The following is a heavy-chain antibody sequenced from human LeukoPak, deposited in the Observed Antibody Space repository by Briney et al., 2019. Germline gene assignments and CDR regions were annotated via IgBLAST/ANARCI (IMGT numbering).Heavy chain of an antibody. CDR1: GGTFSSYA. D-gene: IGHD5-18*01. V-gene: IGHV1-69*04. Sequence: GASVKVSCKASGGTFSSYAISWVRQAPGQGLEWMGRIIPILGIANYAQKFQGRVTITADKSTSTAYMELSSLRSDDTAVYYCARGGYSYGTGFDYWGQGTLVTVSS. CDR2: IIPILGIA. CDR3: ARGGYSYGTGFDY. J-gene: IGHJ4*02.